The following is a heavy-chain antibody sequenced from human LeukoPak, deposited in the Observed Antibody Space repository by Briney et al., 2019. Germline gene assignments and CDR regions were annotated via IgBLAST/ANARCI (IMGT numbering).Heavy chain of an antibody. D-gene: IGHD3-16*01. V-gene: IGHV3-30*03. Sequence: GGSLRLSCAASGFTFSSYGMHWVRQAPGKGLEWVAVISYDGSNKYYADSVKGRFTISRDNSKNTLYLQMNSLRAEDTAVYYCAIYSFGRGLSAFDIWGQGTMVTVSS. CDR1: GFTFSSYG. CDR2: ISYDGSNK. J-gene: IGHJ3*02. CDR3: AIYSFGRGLSAFDI.